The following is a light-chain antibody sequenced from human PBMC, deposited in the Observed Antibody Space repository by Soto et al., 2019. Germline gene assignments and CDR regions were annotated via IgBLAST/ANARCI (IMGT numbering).Light chain of an antibody. Sequence: DIQMTQSPSSLSASVGDRVTITCRASQSISSYLNWYQQKPRKAPELLIYAAYSLQRGVPSRFSGSGSGTDLTLTISSLQPEDFATYYCQQSYSIPFTFGQGTSLEIK. CDR1: QSISSY. J-gene: IGKJ2*01. V-gene: IGKV1-39*01. CDR3: QQSYSIPFT. CDR2: AAY.